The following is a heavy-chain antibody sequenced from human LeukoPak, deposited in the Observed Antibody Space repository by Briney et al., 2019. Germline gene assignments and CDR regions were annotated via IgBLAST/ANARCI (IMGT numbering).Heavy chain of an antibody. D-gene: IGHD5/OR15-5a*01. J-gene: IGHJ4*02. Sequence: GGSLRLSCAASGFTFHNYAIHWVRQAPGKGLEWGSLTRGDGITTYFADSVKGRFTISRDNSKSSLFLQMNSLRTEDTALYYCARDHVYGGADYWGQGTLVTVSS. CDR2: TRGDGITT. CDR3: ARDHVYGGADY. CDR1: GFTFHNYA. V-gene: IGHV3-43*02.